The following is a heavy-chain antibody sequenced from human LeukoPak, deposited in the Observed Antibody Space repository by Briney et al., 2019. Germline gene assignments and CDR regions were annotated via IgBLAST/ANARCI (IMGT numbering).Heavy chain of an antibody. D-gene: IGHD6-13*01. V-gene: IGHV3-30*02. CDR3: AKDQIASGGTHEHFHD. CDR1: GFTFSTYG. CDR2: IRFDGSDK. J-gene: IGHJ1*01. Sequence: PGGSLRLSCAASGFTFSTYGMHWVRQAPGKGLEWVTFIRFDGSDKYYADSVKGRFTISRDNSKNTLYLQMNSLRAEDTAVYYCAKDQIASGGTHEHFHDWGQGTLVTVSS.